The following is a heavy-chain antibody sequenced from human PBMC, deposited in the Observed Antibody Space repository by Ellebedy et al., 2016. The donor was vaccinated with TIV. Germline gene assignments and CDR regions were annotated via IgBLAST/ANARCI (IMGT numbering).Heavy chain of an antibody. D-gene: IGHD3-3*01. V-gene: IGHV1-69*04. CDR3: ARDKVTIFGVVMEENGMDV. CDR2: IIPILGIA. J-gene: IGHJ6*02. Sequence: AASVKVSCKASGGTFSSYAISWVRQAPGQGLEWMGRIIPILGIANYAQKFQGRVTITADKSTSTAYMELSSLRSEDTAVYYCARDKVTIFGVVMEENGMDVWGQGTTVTVSS. CDR1: GGTFSSYA.